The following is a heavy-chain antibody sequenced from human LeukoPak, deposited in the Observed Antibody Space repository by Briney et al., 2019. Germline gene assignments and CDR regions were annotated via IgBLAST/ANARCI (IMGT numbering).Heavy chain of an antibody. J-gene: IGHJ4*02. CDR3: ARIDPLGFFDQ. Sequence: PSETLSLTCRVSGGFNSRYYWSWVRQPLGKGLEWLGHIFYSGHSNYNASLTSRITMSVDTSKTQFSLELASVIAADTAVYYCARIDPLGFFDQWGPGILVTVSS. V-gene: IGHV4-59*12. D-gene: IGHD6-25*01. CDR2: IFYSGHS. CDR1: GGFNSRYY.